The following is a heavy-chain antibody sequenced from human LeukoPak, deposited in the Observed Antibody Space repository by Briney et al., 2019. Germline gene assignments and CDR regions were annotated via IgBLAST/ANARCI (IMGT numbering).Heavy chain of an antibody. CDR2: INSDGSST. V-gene: IGHV3-74*01. J-gene: IGHJ4*02. D-gene: IGHD1-26*01. CDR3: ARDLLGNSGSYLRHPNGPPLYY. CDR1: GFTFSSYW. Sequence: GGSLRLSCAASGFTFSSYWMHWVRQAPGKGLVWVSRINSDGSSTSYADSVKGRFTISRDNAKNTLYLQMNSLRAEDTAVYYCARDLLGNSGSYLRHPNGPPLYYRGQGTLVTVPS.